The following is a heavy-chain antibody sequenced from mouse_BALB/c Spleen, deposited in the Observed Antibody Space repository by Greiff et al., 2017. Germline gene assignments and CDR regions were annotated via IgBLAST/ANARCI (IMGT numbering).Heavy chain of an antibody. D-gene: IGHD2-14*01. CDR2: IWGDGST. CDR1: GFSLTGYG. V-gene: IGHV2-6-7*01. Sequence: VKLVESGPGLVAPSQSLSITCTVSGFSLTGYGVNWVRQPPGKGLEWLGMIWGDGSTDYNSALKSRLSISKDNSKSQVFLKMNSLQTDDTARYYCARGAAYYRYDVGYYAMDYWGQGTSVTVSS. J-gene: IGHJ4*01. CDR3: ARGAAYYRYDVGYYAMDY.